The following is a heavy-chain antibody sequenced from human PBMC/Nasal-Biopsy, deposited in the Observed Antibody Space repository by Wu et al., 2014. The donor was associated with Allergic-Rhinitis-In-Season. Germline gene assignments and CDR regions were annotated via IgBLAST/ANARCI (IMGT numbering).Heavy chain of an antibody. CDR1: GGSITNYY. V-gene: IGHV4-4*07. CDR3: ARGHYDSRGYSEPFDF. J-gene: IGHJ4*02. Sequence: TLSLTCTVSGGSITNYYWGWIRQSAGKGLEWIGRIYSSGRTRTNPSLKGRVTMSVDTSKNQFSLKLTSVTAADTAVYYCARGHYDSRGYSEPFDFWGRGTLVTVSS. D-gene: IGHD3-22*01. CDR2: IYSSGRT.